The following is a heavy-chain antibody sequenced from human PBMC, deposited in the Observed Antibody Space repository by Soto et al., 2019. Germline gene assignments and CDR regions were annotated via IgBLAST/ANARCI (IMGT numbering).Heavy chain of an antibody. J-gene: IGHJ4*02. CDR1: GFTFSNYA. CDR2: ITDSGGDT. V-gene: IGHV3-23*01. Sequence: EVQVLESGGGLIQPGGSLRLSCAASGFTFSNYAMSWVRQAPGKGLEWVSAITDSGGDTYHADSVKGRFTISRDNTKNTLSLQMNSLRAEDTAVYYCAKGSASSRPYYFDYWGQGTLVTVSS. D-gene: IGHD5-18*01. CDR3: AKGSASSRPYYFDY.